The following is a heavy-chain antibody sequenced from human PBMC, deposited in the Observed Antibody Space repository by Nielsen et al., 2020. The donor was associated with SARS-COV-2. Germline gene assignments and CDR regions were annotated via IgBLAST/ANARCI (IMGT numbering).Heavy chain of an antibody. CDR2: IYYSGST. CDR1: GGSISSYY. Sequence: SETLSLTCTVSGGSISSYYWSWVRQPPGKGLEWIGYIYYSGSTNYNPSLKSRVTISVDTSKNQFSLKLSSVTAADTAVYYCARAWGDCSGGSCYSGDYYYYGMDVWGQGTTVTVPS. V-gene: IGHV4-59*01. D-gene: IGHD2-15*01. CDR3: ARAWGDCSGGSCYSGDYYYYGMDV. J-gene: IGHJ6*02.